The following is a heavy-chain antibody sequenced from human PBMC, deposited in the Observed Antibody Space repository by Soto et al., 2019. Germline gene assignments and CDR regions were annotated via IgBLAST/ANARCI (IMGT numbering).Heavy chain of an antibody. Sequence: GGSLRLSCAASGFTFSSYAMSWVRQAPGKGLEWVSVISGSGGSTYDADSVKGRFTISRDNSKNTLYLQMNSLRAEDTAVFYCARRRSGWYFDYSGQRTVGTGSS. D-gene: IGHD6-19*01. J-gene: IGHJ4*02. V-gene: IGHV3-23*01. CDR2: ISGSGGST. CDR1: GFTFSSYA. CDR3: ARRRSGWYFDY.